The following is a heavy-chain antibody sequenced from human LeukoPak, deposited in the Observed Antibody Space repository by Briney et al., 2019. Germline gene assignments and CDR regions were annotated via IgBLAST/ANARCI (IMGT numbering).Heavy chain of an antibody. CDR1: GFTFSSYG. CDR3: ARDARIQLWFNFDY. CDR2: IWYDGSNK. J-gene: IGHJ4*02. Sequence: GGSLRLSCVASGFTFSSYGMHWVRQAPGKGLEWVAVIWYDGSNKYYADSVKGRFTISRDNSKNTLYLQMNSLRAEDTAVYYCARDARIQLWFNFDYWGQGTLVTVSS. V-gene: IGHV3-33*01. D-gene: IGHD5-18*01.